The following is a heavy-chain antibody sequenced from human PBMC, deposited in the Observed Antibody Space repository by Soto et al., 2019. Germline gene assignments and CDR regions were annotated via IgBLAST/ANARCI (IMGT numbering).Heavy chain of an antibody. CDR1: GGSISSYY. CDR2: IYTSGST. CDR3: ARDDQSVFLWNWFDP. D-gene: IGHD2-8*01. J-gene: IGHJ5*02. Sequence: SETLSLTCTVSGGSISSYYWSWIRQPAGKGLEWIGRIYTSGSTNYNPSLKSRVTMSVDTSKNQFSLKLSSVTAADTAVYYCARDDQSVFLWNWFDPWGQGTLVTVSS. V-gene: IGHV4-4*07.